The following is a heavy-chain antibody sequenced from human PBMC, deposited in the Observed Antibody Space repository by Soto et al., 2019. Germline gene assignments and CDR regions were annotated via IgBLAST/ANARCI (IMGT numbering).Heavy chain of an antibody. J-gene: IGHJ4*02. Sequence: PGGSLKLKCADSGVTVSNAWMSWVCQARGPGMEWDGLMRSKTDGRTTDYPAPVKGRFTISIDVSKNTLYLQMDRLSAEDAAVYYCTAISPLLCLHAEDDLDYWGPGTVVTVS. CDR2: MRSKTDGRTT. V-gene: IGHV3-15*01. CDR3: TAISPLLCLHAEDDLDY. CDR1: GVTVSNAW. D-gene: IGHD1-1*01.